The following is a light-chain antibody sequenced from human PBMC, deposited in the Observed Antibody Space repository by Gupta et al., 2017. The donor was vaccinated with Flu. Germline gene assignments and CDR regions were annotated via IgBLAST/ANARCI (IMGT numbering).Light chain of an antibody. CDR1: QSLLHSNGHNY. J-gene: IGKJ4*01. Sequence: IGTTPSPLSLLAPREAAASISCRSSQSLLHSNGHNYLDWYVQKPGQSPQLLIYLGSNRASGVPDRFSGSGSGTDFTLKISRVEAEDVGVYYCMQPLQTPSTFGQGTKVEIK. CDR2: LGS. V-gene: IGKV2-28*01. CDR3: MQPLQTPST.